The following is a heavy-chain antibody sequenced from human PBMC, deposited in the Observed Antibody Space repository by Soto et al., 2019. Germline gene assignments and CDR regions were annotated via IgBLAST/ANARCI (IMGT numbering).Heavy chain of an antibody. D-gene: IGHD5-18*01. CDR2: IIPIFGTA. J-gene: IGHJ4*02. CDR3: ARGRGYSYGYGRFDY. Sequence: QVQLVQPGAEVKKPGSSVKVSCKASGGTFSSYAISWVRQAPGQGLEWMGGIIPIFGTANYAQKFQGRVTITADESSCTAYMELSSLRSEDTAAYYCARGRGYSYGYGRFDYWGQGTLVTVSS. V-gene: IGHV1-69*12. CDR1: GGTFSSYA.